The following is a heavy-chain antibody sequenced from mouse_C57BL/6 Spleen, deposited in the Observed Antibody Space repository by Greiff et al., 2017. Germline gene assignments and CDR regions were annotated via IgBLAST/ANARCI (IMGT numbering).Heavy chain of an antibody. V-gene: IGHV14-4*01. Sequence: EVQLQQSGAELVRPGASVKLSCTASGFNIKDDYMPWVKQRPEQGLEWIGWIDPENGDTEYASKFQGKATITADTSSNTAYLQLSSLTSEDTAVYYCTTKGNLFAYWGQGTLVTVSA. CDR1: GFNIKDDY. J-gene: IGHJ3*01. CDR2: IDPENGDT. CDR3: TTKGNLFAY.